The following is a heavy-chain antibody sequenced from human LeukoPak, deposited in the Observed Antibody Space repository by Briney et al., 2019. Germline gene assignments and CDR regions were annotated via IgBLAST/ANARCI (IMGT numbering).Heavy chain of an antibody. V-gene: IGHV3-30*02. CDR3: ARDPYSGSYGDSYYYYMDV. CDR1: GFTFSSYG. J-gene: IGHJ6*03. Sequence: GGSLRLSCAASGFTFSSYGMHWVRQAPGKGLEWVAFIRYDGSNKYYADSVKGRFTISRDNSKNTLYLHVNSLRPEDTAVYYCARDPYSGSYGDSYYYYMDVWGKGTTVTISS. D-gene: IGHD1-26*01. CDR2: IRYDGSNK.